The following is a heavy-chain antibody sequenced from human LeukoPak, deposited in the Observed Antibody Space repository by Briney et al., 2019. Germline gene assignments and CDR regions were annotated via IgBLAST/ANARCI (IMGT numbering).Heavy chain of an antibody. V-gene: IGHV4-61*09. CDR1: GRPLSGDPHY. CDR3: ARANYYDSTGCYHDC. D-gene: IGHD3-22*01. Sequence: SETLSLTCTLAGRPLSGDPHYWTWIRQPAGNGLEWIGHISASGSTTYNPSHKSRVTISVNTSKSQFSLRLTSVTAADTAVYYCARANYYDSTGCYHDCWGQGTLVTVSS. CDR2: ISASGST. J-gene: IGHJ4*02.